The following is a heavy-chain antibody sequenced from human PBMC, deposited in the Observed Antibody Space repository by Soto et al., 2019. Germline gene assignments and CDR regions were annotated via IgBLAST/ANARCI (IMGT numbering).Heavy chain of an antibody. CDR1: GFSFSTYG. V-gene: IGHV3-33*01. Sequence: PGGSLRLPCTTSGFSFSTYGMNWVRQAPGKGLEWVALIWYDGSMKYYADSVKGRFTISRDNSNNILYLQMNNLRADDTALYYCARDSGFLTFDYWGLGTLVTVSS. D-gene: IGHD3-3*01. CDR3: ARDSGFLTFDY. J-gene: IGHJ4*02. CDR2: IWYDGSMK.